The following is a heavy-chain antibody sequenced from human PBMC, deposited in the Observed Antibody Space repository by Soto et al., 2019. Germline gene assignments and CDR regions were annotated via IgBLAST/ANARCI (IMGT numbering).Heavy chain of an antibody. V-gene: IGHV1-3*01. CDR3: ATETRQQLVIRYYYYGMDV. CDR2: INAGNGNT. D-gene: IGHD6-13*01. Sequence: ASVKVSCKASGYTFTSYAMHWVRQAPGQRLEWMGWINAGNGNTKYSQKFQGRVTITRDTSASTAYMELSSLRSEDTAVYYCATETRQQLVIRYYYYGMDVWGQGTTVTVSS. J-gene: IGHJ6*02. CDR1: GYTFTSYA.